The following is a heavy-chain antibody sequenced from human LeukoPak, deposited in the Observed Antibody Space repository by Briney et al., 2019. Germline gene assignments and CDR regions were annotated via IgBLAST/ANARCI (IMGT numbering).Heavy chain of an antibody. CDR3: ARVQGYCSSTSCTGLDY. D-gene: IGHD2-2*01. V-gene: IGHV3-30*03. Sequence: GGSLRLSCAASGFTFSSYWMSWVRQAPGKGLEWVAVISYDGSNKYYADSVKGRFTISRDNSKNTLYLQMNSLRAEDTAVYYCARVQGYCSSTSCTGLDYWGQGTLVTVSS. CDR1: GFTFSSYW. J-gene: IGHJ4*02. CDR2: ISYDGSNK.